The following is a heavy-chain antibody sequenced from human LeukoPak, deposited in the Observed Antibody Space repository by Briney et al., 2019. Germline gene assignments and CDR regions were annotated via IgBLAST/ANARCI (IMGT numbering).Heavy chain of an antibody. J-gene: IGHJ5*02. CDR1: GGSFSGYY. CDR3: TNILWGGWFDP. Sequence: SETLSLTCAVYGGSFSGYYWSWIRQPPGKGLEWIGEINHSGSTSYNPSLKSRVTISVDTSKNQFSLKLSSVTAADTAVYYCTNILWGGWFDPWGQGTLVTVSS. D-gene: IGHD2-21*01. V-gene: IGHV4-34*01. CDR2: INHSGST.